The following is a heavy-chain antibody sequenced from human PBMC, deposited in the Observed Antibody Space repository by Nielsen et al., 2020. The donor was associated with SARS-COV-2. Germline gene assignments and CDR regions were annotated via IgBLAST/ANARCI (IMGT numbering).Heavy chain of an antibody. CDR2: LDWDDDK. Sequence: SGPTLVKPTQTLTLTCNFSGFSPSTSGMCVSWIRLPPGKALEWLARLDWDDDKYYSTSLKTRLTISKDTSKNQVVLTMTNMDPVDTATYYCARIYYGDYGLYFDYWGQGTLVTVSS. J-gene: IGHJ4*02. V-gene: IGHV2-70*11. CDR3: ARIYYGDYGLYFDY. CDR1: GFSPSTSGMC. D-gene: IGHD4-17*01.